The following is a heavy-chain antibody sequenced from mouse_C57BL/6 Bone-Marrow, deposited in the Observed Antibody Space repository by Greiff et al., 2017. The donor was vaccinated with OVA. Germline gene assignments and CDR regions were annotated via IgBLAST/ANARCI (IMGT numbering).Heavy chain of an antibody. J-gene: IGHJ4*01. D-gene: IGHD3-2*02. V-gene: IGHV1-64*01. CDR2: IHPNSGST. Sequence: QVQLKQPGAELVKPGASVKLSCKASGYTFTSYWMHWVKQRPGQGLEWIGMIHPNSGSTNYNEKFKSKATLTVDKSSSTAYMQLSSLTSEDSAVYYCARSASSGYPYAMDYWGQGTSVTVSS. CDR1: GYTFTSYW. CDR3: ARSASSGYPYAMDY.